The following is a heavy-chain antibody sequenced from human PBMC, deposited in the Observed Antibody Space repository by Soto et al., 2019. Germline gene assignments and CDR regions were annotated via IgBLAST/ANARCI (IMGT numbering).Heavy chain of an antibody. V-gene: IGHV4-30-2*01. CDR2: ISHTGST. CDR3: ARAVAHYFGTCFDP. CDR1: GGSITSGNSYS. D-gene: IGHD3-10*01. Sequence: TSETLSLTCAVSGGSITSGNSYSWSWIRQPPGKGLEWIGSISHTGSTSYNPSLKSRVTMSVDKSKNQFSLKLSSVTAADMGVYYCARAVAHYFGTCFDPWGQGTLVTVSS. J-gene: IGHJ5*02.